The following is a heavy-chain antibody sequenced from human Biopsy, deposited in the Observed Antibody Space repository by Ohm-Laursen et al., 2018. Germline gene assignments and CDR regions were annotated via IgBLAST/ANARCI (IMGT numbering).Heavy chain of an antibody. CDR2: INPSGSTT. D-gene: IGHD6-19*01. J-gene: IGHJ4*02. Sequence: ASVKVSCKASGYSFTSYYMHWVRQAPGQGLEWMGMINPSGSTTSYPQIFQGRVTMTRDTSKCTVYMKLSSLRSADTAVYFCARNTGWYGDLYYFDYWGQGTLVTVSS. V-gene: IGHV1-46*01. CDR1: GYSFTSYY. CDR3: ARNTGWYGDLYYFDY.